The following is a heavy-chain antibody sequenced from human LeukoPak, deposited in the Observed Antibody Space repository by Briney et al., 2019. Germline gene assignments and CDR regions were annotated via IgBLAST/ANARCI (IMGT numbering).Heavy chain of an antibody. D-gene: IGHD2-15*01. J-gene: IGHJ3*02. Sequence: GASLKVSCKASVYTFTSYGISWVRQAPGQGLEWMGWISTYNGNTNYAQKLQGRVTMTTHTSTTTAYMELRSLRSDDTAVYYCARDGRCSGGSCYSEAFDIWGQGTMVTVSS. CDR2: ISTYNGNT. CDR3: ARDGRCSGGSCYSEAFDI. V-gene: IGHV1-18*01. CDR1: VYTFTSYG.